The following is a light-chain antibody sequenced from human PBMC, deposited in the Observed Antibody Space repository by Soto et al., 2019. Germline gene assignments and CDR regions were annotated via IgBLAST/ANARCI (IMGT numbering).Light chain of an antibody. J-gene: IGLJ1*01. V-gene: IGLV2-14*03. CDR1: SSDVGNYDY. CDR3: TSYPPSSTYV. Sequence: QSALTQPASVSGSPXQSITISCTGTSSDVGNYDYVSWYQQYPGKAPKLMIYAVSRRPSGVSNRFSGSKSGNTASLTISGLQAEDEADYYCTSYPPSSTYVFGTGTKLTVL. CDR2: AVS.